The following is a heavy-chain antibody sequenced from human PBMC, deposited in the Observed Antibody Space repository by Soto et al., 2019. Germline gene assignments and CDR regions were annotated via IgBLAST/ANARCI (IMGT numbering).Heavy chain of an antibody. D-gene: IGHD2-2*01. CDR1: GFTFNDAW. J-gene: IGHJ3*02. V-gene: IGHV3-15*01. Sequence: GGSLRLSCAASGFTFNDAWMTWVRQAPGEGLEWVGRIKTKTDGGTTDYAAPVKGRFTISRDDSKNTVYLQMNSLKIEDTGVYYCTTERCTGTNCYVKNAFDSWGQGTMVTVSS. CDR3: TTERCTGTNCYVKNAFDS. CDR2: IKTKTDGGTT.